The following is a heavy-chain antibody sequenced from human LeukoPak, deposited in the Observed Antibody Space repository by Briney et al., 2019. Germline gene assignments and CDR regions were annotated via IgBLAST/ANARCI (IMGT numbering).Heavy chain of an antibody. CDR3: ARRRTIFGGARWFDP. J-gene: IGHJ5*02. D-gene: IGHD3-3*01. CDR1: GGSISSSTSC. V-gene: IGHV4-39*01. Sequence: SETLSLTCTVSGGSISSSTSCWSWVRQPPGKGLEWIGCMYYSGSTYYGSSLKGRVTISRDTSNNQFSLKLGSVTASDTAVYYCARRRTIFGGARWFDPWGQGTLVIVSS. CDR2: MYYSGST.